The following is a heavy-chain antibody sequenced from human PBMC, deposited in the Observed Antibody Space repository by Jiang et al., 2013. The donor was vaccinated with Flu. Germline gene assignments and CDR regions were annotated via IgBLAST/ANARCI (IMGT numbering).Heavy chain of an antibody. CDR2: IYYSGST. D-gene: IGHD1-26*01. J-gene: IGHJ4*02. V-gene: IGHV4-39*01. CDR1: GGSISSSSYY. Sequence: SGGSISSSSYYWGWIRQPPGKGLEWIGSIYYSGSTYYNPSLKSRVTISVDTSKNQFSLKLSSVTAADTAVYYCARIGWELLPYWGQGTLVTVSS. CDR3: ARIGWELLPY.